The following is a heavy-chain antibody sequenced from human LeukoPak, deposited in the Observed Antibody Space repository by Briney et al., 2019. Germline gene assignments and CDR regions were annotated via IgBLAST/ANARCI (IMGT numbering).Heavy chain of an antibody. CDR3: ARLIAASSYFDY. V-gene: IGHV2-70*11. Sequence: GSGPAQSHPTQPLTLTCTFSGFPLRTSGMCVSWIRQPPGEALEWLARIDWDDDKYYGTSLRARVTISKDTAKEQVVLTMTNMDPGDTATYYCARLIAASSYFDYWGQGMLVTVSS. CDR2: IDWDDDK. J-gene: IGHJ4*02. CDR1: GFPLRTSGMC. D-gene: IGHD6-13*01.